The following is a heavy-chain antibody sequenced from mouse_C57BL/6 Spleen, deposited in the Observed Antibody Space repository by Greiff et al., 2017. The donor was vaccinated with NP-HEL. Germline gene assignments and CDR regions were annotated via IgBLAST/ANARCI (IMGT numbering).Heavy chain of an antibody. CDR1: GYTFTDYN. CDR2: INPNNGGT. J-gene: IGHJ1*03. CDR3: ARGVTTVVATYWYFDV. D-gene: IGHD1-1*01. V-gene: IGHV1-22*01. Sequence: VQLQQSGPELVKPGASVKMSCKASGYTFTDYNMHWVKQSHGKSLEWIGYINPNNGGTSYNQKFKGKATLTVNKSSSTAYMELRSLTSEDSAVYYCARGVTTVVATYWYFDVWGTGTTVTVSS.